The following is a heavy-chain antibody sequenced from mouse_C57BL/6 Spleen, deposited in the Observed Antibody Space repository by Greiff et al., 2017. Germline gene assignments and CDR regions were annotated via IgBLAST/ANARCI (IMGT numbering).Heavy chain of an antibody. CDR1: GFTFSSYA. CDR3: ARDRTSIQDYDYDGGAWFAY. V-gene: IGHV5-4*01. Sequence: EVKLMESGGGLVKPGGSLKLSCAASGFTFSSYAMSWVRQTPEKRLEWVATISDGGSYTYYPDNVKGRFTISRDNAKNNLYLQMSHLKSEDTAMYYCARDRTSIQDYDYDGGAWFAYWGQGTLVTVSA. D-gene: IGHD2-4*01. CDR2: ISDGGSYT. J-gene: IGHJ3*01.